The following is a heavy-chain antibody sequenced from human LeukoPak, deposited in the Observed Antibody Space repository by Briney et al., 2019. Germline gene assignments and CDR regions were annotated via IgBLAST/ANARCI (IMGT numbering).Heavy chain of an antibody. Sequence: SETLSLTCTVSGGSISNYYWSWIRRPPGKGLEWIGYIYYSGSTSYNPSLKSRVTISVDTSKNQFSLKLSSVTAADTAVYYCARGTIAAAGHFDYWGQGTLVTVSS. D-gene: IGHD6-13*01. CDR1: GGSISNYY. CDR2: IYYSGST. V-gene: IGHV4-59*01. CDR3: ARGTIAAAGHFDY. J-gene: IGHJ4*02.